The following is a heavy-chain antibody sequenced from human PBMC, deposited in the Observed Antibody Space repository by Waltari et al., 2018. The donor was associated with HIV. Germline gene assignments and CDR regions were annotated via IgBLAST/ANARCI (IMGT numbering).Heavy chain of an antibody. CDR2: IRYDGSNK. CDR1: GFTFSSYG. D-gene: IGHD1-26*01. V-gene: IGHV3-30*02. J-gene: IGHJ4*02. Sequence: QVQLVESGGGVVQPGGSLRLSCAASGFTFSSYGMHWVRQAPGQGLEWVAFIRYDGSNKYYADSVKGRFTISRDNSKNTLYLQMNSLRAEDTAVYYCAKDYPIVGATTVGYFDYWGQGTLVTVSS. CDR3: AKDYPIVGATTVGYFDY.